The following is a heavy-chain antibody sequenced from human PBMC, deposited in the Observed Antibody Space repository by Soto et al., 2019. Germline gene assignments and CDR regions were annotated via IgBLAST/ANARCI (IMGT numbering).Heavy chain of an antibody. V-gene: IGHV3-30*04. J-gene: IGHJ6*02. CDR3: ARDRQGIPGYSYYYYGMDV. Sequence: QVQLVESGGGVVQPGRSLRLSCAASGFTFSSYAMHWVRQAPGKGLEWVAVISYDGRNKYYADSVKGRFTISRDNSKNPRYLQMNSLRAEDTAVYYCARDRQGIPGYSYYYYGMDVWGQGTTVTVSS. CDR1: GFTFSSYA. D-gene: IGHD5-18*01. CDR2: ISYDGRNK.